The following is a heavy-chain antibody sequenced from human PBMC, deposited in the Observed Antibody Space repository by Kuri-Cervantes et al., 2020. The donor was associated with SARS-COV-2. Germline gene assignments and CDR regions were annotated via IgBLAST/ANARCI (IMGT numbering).Heavy chain of an antibody. V-gene: IGHV3-48*01. Sequence: GGSLRLSCTASGFTFSSYSMNWVRQAPGKGLEWLSYISRSRGGPIYYADSVKGRFTISRDNAKNSLYLQMNSLRTEDTALYYCAKEGLTKYCSGGSCYEGAGAFDIWGQGTMVTVSS. CDR3: AKEGLTKYCSGGSCYEGAGAFDI. J-gene: IGHJ3*02. CDR2: ISRSRGGPI. CDR1: GFTFSSYS. D-gene: IGHD2-15*01.